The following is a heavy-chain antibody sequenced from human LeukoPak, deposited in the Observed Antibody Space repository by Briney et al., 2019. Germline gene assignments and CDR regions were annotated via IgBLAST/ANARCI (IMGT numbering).Heavy chain of an antibody. CDR2: INHSGST. CDR1: GGSFSGYY. J-gene: IGHJ6*02. D-gene: IGHD6-19*01. CDR3: AKGYSSHYYGMDV. V-gene: IGHV4-34*01. Sequence: SETLSLNCAVYGGSFSGYYWSWIRQPPGKGLAWIGEINHSGSTNYNPSLKSRVTISVDTSKNQFSLKLSSVTAADTAVYYCAKGYSSHYYGMDVWGQGTTVTVSS.